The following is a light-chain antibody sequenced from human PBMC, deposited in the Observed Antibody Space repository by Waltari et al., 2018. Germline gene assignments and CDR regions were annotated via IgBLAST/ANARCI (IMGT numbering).Light chain of an antibody. Sequence: EIVLTQSPGALSLSPGETATLSCRASQSIGRTIAWYQQKPGQAPRLLIYATPTRATGIPDRFSGSGSETDFSLTIYRLEPEDFAVYYCQHYVRLPVTFGQGTKVEIK. CDR2: ATP. CDR3: QHYVRLPVT. CDR1: QSIGRT. V-gene: IGKV3-20*01. J-gene: IGKJ1*01.